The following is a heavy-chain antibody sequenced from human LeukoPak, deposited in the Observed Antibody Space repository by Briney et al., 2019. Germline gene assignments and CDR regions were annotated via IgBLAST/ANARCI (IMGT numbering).Heavy chain of an antibody. V-gene: IGHV3-48*02. J-gene: IGHJ6*02. Sequence: GGSLRLSCAASGFSFSNYAMNWVRQAPGKGLEWVSYISSSSSTIYYADSVKGRFTISRDNAKNSLYLQMNSLRDEDTAVYYCATSPAVAGPDYYGMDVWGQGTTVTVSS. D-gene: IGHD6-19*01. CDR2: ISSSSSTI. CDR1: GFSFSNYA. CDR3: ATSPAVAGPDYYGMDV.